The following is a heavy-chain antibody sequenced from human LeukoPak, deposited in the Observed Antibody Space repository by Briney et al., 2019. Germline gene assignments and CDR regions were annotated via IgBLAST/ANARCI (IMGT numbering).Heavy chain of an antibody. V-gene: IGHV3-23*01. CDR2: LSGTGGST. CDR1: GFTFSSYG. Sequence: GGSLRLSCAASGFTFSSYGMSWVRQAPGKGLEWVSALSGTGGSTYYADSVKGRFTISRDNSKNTLFLQMNSLRAEDTAVYYCAKDLYYDTSGYYSSPDAFDIWGQGTMVTVSS. J-gene: IGHJ3*02. CDR3: AKDLYYDTSGYYSSPDAFDI. D-gene: IGHD3-22*01.